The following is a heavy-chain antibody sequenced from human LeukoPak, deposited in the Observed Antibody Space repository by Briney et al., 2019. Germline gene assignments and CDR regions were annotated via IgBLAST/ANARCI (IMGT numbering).Heavy chain of an antibody. D-gene: IGHD3-22*01. Sequence: GGSLRLSCAASGFTFSIYAMSLVRQAPGKGLQWVSSITSRGESTWYVDSVKGRFTITRDNSENTLYLQMHSLRAEDTAVYYCARDRPNYYGSDGHYYRRDGDYWGRGTLVSVSS. CDR2: ITSRGEST. CDR1: GFTFSIYA. V-gene: IGHV3-23*01. J-gene: IGHJ4*02. CDR3: ARDRPNYYGSDGHYYRRDGDY.